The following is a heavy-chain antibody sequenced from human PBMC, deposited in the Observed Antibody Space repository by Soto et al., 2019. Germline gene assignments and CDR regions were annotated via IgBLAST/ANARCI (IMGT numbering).Heavy chain of an antibody. CDR1: GGSISTSKNY. V-gene: IGHV4-39*01. CDR2: ISYSGST. J-gene: IGHJ6*02. CDR3: SRRYSFGSGKYGVDV. Sequence: SETLSLTCTVSGGSISTSKNYWGLIRQPPGKGLEWIGTISYSGSTYYNPSLNGRVIISADTSKNQFSLKLSSLTAADTAVYYCSRRYSFGSGKYGVDVWGQGTMVTVSS. D-gene: IGHD3-10*01.